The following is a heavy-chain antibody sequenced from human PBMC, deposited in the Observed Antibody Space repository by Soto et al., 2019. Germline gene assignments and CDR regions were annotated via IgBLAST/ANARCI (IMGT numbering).Heavy chain of an antibody. J-gene: IGHJ4*02. CDR2: ISHDETTK. Sequence: QVRLVESGGGVVQPGKSLRLSCAASGFTFSNYALHWVRQAPGKGLEWVAVISHDETTKYYVDSVKGRFTVSRDNSKNTLYLQMDSLRVEDTALYYCARTRNYIVATPPDYWGQGTLVTVSS. CDR3: ARTRNYIVATPPDY. CDR1: GFTFSNYA. V-gene: IGHV3-30-3*01. D-gene: IGHD5-12*01.